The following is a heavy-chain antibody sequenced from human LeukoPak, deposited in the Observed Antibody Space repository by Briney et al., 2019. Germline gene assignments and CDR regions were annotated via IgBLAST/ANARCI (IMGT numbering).Heavy chain of an antibody. CDR2: ISYDGGNK. Sequence: GGSLRLSCAASGFTFSTYGMVWVRQAPGKGLEWVTYISYDGGNKYYADSVKGRFTISRDNSKNTLYLQMNSLRVEDTAMYYCAKTLRPTYYYYMDVWGKGTTVTVSS. CDR1: GFTFSTYG. J-gene: IGHJ6*03. CDR3: AKTLRPTYYYYMDV. D-gene: IGHD3-10*01. V-gene: IGHV3-30*02.